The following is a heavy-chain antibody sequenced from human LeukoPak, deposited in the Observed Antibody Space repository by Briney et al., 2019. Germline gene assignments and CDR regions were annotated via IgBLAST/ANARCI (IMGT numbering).Heavy chain of an antibody. V-gene: IGHV3-15*01. CDR1: GFTLNNAW. Sequence: GGSLRLSCAASGFTLNNAWMSWVRQAPGKGLEWLGRIKRETDGGTIDYAAPVKGRFTISRDDSRNTLYLQMDSLKIEDTAVYYCTTRAPDYWGQGTLVTVSS. CDR3: TTRAPDY. J-gene: IGHJ4*02. CDR2: IKRETDGGTI.